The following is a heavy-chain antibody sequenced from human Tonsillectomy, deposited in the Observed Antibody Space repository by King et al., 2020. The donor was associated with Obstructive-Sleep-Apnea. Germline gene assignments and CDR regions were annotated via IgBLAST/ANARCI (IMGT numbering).Heavy chain of an antibody. CDR3: ARQGDCSSTSCYLGGGNWFDP. Sequence: VQLVQSGAEVKKPGESLKISCKGSGYSFTSYWIGWVRPMPGKGLEWMGIIYPGDSDTRYSPSFQGQVTISADKSISTAYLQWSSLKASDTAMYYCARQGDCSSTSCYLGGGNWFDPWGQGTLVTVSS. CDR2: IYPGDSDT. D-gene: IGHD2-2*01. V-gene: IGHV5-51*01. J-gene: IGHJ5*02. CDR1: GYSFTSYW.